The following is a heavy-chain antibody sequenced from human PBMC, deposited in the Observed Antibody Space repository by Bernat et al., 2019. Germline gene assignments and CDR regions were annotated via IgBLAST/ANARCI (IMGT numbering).Heavy chain of an antibody. V-gene: IGHV3-64D*06. CDR1: GFTFSSYA. CDR2: ISSNGGST. D-gene: IGHD2-8*02. Sequence: EVQLVESGGGLVQPGGPLRLSCSASGFTFSSYAMHWVRQAPGKGLEYVSAISSNGGSTYYADSVKGRFTISRDNSKNTLYLQMSSLRAQDTAVYYCVKDHCTGGVCYTISGFDYWGQGTLVTVSS. J-gene: IGHJ4*02. CDR3: VKDHCTGGVCYTISGFDY.